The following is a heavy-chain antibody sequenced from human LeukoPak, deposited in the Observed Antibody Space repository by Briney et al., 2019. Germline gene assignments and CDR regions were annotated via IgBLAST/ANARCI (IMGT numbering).Heavy chain of an antibody. CDR3: ARSGGRGSHYYYGMDV. CDR2: ISDSGGNT. Sequence: GGSLRLSCAASGFTFNSYAMSWVRQAPWERLQWVSGISDSGGNTYYADSARGRFTISRDNSKNTLYLQMNSLRAEDTAVYYCARSGGRGSHYYYGMDVWGQGTTVTVSS. V-gene: IGHV3-23*01. CDR1: GFTFNSYA. D-gene: IGHD2-15*01. J-gene: IGHJ6*02.